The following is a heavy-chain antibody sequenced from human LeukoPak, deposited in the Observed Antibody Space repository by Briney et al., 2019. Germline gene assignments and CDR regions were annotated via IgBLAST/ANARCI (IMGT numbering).Heavy chain of an antibody. CDR3: ARSDSSGYLTFFDY. CDR1: GYTFTSFG. CDR2: ISAYNGNT. J-gene: IGHJ4*02. D-gene: IGHD3-22*01. Sequence: ASVKVSCKASGYTFTSFGISWVRQAPGQGLEWMGWISAYNGNTNYAQKLQGRVTMTTDTSTSTAYMELRSLRSDDTAVYYCARSDSSGYLTFFDYWGQGTLVTVSS. V-gene: IGHV1-18*01.